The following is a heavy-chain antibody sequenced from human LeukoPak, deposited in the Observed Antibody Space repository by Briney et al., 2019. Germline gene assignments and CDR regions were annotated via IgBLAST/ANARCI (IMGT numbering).Heavy chain of an antibody. CDR2: IRSKASNYAT. D-gene: IGHD2-15*01. J-gene: IGHJ4*02. V-gene: IGHV3-73*01. CDR1: GFTFSDST. CDR3: TRHERDCSGGRCSDY. Sequence: PGGSLRLSCVASGFTFSDSTMHWVRQASGKGLEWVGHIRSKASNYATTYAASVKGRFTISRDDSKNTAYLQINSLKTEDTAVYYCTRHERDCSGGRCSDYWSQGTPVTVSS.